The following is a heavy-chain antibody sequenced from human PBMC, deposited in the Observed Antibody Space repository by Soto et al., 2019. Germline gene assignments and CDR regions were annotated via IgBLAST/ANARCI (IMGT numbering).Heavy chain of an antibody. CDR3: ARGEDAFFYYGLDV. V-gene: IGHV4-61*01. CDR1: GDSVTSGSYY. J-gene: IGHJ6*02. CDR2: ISYTGRT. Sequence: SETLSLTCIVSGDSVTSGSYYWTWLRQPPGKGLEWIGYISYTGRTKYNPSLQSRVTISVDTSKSQFSLKLTSVTAADTAVYYRARGEDAFFYYGLDVWGQGITVTVSS.